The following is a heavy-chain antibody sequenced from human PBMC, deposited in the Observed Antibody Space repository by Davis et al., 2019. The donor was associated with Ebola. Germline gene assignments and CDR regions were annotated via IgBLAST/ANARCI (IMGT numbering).Heavy chain of an antibody. CDR2: IYYSGST. Sequence: GSLRLSCTVSGGSISSYYWSWIRQPPGKGLEWIGYIYYSGSTNYNPSLKSRVTISVDTSKNQFLKLSSVTAADTAVYYCARRKDNYSGNDLDSWGQGTLVTVSS. J-gene: IGHJ4*02. CDR3: ARRKDNYSGNDLDS. D-gene: IGHD4-23*01. CDR1: GGSISSYY. V-gene: IGHV4-59*08.